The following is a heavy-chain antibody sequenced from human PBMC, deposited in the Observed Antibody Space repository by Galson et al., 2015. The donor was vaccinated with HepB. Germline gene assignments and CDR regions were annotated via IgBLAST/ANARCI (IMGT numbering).Heavy chain of an antibody. Sequence: SLRLSCAASGFTVSSNYMSWVRQAPGKGLEWVSVIYSGGSTYYADSVKGRFTISRDNSKNTLYLQMNSLRAEDTAVYYCASVVALSGYYYEDDAFDIWGQGTMVTVSS. J-gene: IGHJ3*02. V-gene: IGHV3-66*02. D-gene: IGHD3-22*01. CDR1: GFTVSSNY. CDR2: IYSGGST. CDR3: ASVVALSGYYYEDDAFDI.